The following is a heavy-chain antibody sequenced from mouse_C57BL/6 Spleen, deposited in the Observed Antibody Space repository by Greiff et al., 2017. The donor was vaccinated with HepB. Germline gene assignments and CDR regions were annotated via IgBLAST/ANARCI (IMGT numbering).Heavy chain of an antibody. J-gene: IGHJ1*03. CDR1: GYTFTSYW. CDR3: ARDYSNPYFDV. Sequence: QVQLKESGAELAKPGASVKLSCKASGYTFTSYWMHWVKQRPGQGLEWIGYINPSSGYTKYNQKFKDKATLTADKSSSTAYMQLSSLTYEDSAVYYCARDYSNPYFDVWGTGTTVTVSS. CDR2: INPSSGYT. V-gene: IGHV1-7*01. D-gene: IGHD2-5*01.